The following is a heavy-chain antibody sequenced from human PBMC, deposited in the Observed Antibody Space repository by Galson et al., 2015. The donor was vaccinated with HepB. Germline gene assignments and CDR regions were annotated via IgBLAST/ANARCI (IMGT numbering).Heavy chain of an antibody. CDR2: ISYDGRNK. CDR3: ARAYYDFWSGVGTP. V-gene: IGHV3-30*04. CDR1: GFTFSSYV. J-gene: IGHJ5*02. Sequence: SLRLSCAASGFTFSSYVMHWVRRAPGEGLEWVAVISYDGRNKYYAESVKGRFTISRDNSKNTLYLQTNSLRPEDTAVYYCARAYYDFWSGVGTPWGQGTLVTVSS. D-gene: IGHD3-3*01.